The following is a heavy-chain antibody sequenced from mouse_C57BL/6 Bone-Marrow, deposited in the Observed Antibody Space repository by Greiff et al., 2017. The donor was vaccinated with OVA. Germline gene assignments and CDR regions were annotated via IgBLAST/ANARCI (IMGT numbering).Heavy chain of an antibody. J-gene: IGHJ3*01. CDR3: AESLYYYGSSLFAY. Sequence: QVQLQQSGPELVKPGASVKISCKASGYAFSSSWMNWVKQRPGKGLEWIGRIYPGDGDTNYNGKFKGKATLTADKSSSTAYMQLSSLTSEDSAVYFCAESLYYYGSSLFAYWGQGTLVTVSA. V-gene: IGHV1-82*01. CDR2: IYPGDGDT. D-gene: IGHD1-1*01. CDR1: GYAFSSSW.